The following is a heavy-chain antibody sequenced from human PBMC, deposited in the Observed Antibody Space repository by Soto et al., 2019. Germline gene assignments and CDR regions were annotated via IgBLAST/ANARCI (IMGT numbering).Heavy chain of an antibody. CDR1: GFSFSLYT. J-gene: IGHJ4*02. Sequence: EVQLVESGGGLVKPGGSLRLSCAASGFSFSLYTMNWVRQAPGKGLEWVSSISSSSTYIYYADSVKGRFAISRDNAKNSLYLQMNSLRAEDTAVYYCAKVSGEFDYWGPGTLVTVSS. V-gene: IGHV3-21*01. CDR2: ISSSSTYI. CDR3: AKVSGEFDY.